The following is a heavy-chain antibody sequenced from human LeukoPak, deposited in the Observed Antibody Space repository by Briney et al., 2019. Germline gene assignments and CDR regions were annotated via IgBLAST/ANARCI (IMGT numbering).Heavy chain of an antibody. Sequence: GGSLRLSCAVSGFTFGRHAMGLVRQAPGKGLEWVAGITYNVTDRNYGDSVKGRFTISRDNSKSTVDLQMNSLRAEDTAVYYCARRTFPNDAFDVWGQGTVVTVSS. V-gene: IGHV3-23*01. CDR3: ARRTFPNDAFDV. CDR1: GFTFGRHA. D-gene: IGHD1-7*01. CDR2: ITYNVTDR. J-gene: IGHJ3*01.